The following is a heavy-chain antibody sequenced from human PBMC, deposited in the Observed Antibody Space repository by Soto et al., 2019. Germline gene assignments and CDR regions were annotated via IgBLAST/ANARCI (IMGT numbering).Heavy chain of an antibody. CDR2: ISGSGTTI. V-gene: IGHV3-48*01. D-gene: IGHD3-10*01. Sequence: EVQLVESGGGLVQPGGSLRLSCAASGFTFSSYSMHWVRQAPGKGLEWLSFISGSGTTIHYADSVKGRFTISRDNAKNSLYLQMNSLRAEDTAVYYCARDVAVREEYWGQGTLVTVSS. CDR3: ARDVAVREEY. CDR1: GFTFSSYS. J-gene: IGHJ4*02.